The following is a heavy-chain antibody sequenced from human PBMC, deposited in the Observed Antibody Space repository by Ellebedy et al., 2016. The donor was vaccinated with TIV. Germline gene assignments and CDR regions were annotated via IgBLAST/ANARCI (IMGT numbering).Heavy chain of an antibody. CDR1: GFTFYDYT. CDR2: ITWDGDST. CDR3: AKGAKSTMIISGIDC. V-gene: IGHV3-43*01. D-gene: IGHD3-16*01. Sequence: GESLKISCAASGFTFYDYTMHWVRQAPGKGLEWVSLITWDGDSTYYADSVKGRLTISRDNSQNSLYLQMNSLRIEDTALYFCAKGAKSTMIISGIDCWGQGTLVTVSS. J-gene: IGHJ4*02.